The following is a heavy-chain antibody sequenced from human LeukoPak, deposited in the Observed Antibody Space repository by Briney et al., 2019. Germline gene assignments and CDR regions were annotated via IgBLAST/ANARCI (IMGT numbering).Heavy chain of an antibody. CDR3: ARALVVYYYDGGDY. V-gene: IGHV3-30*01. Sequence: GRSLRLSCAAPGFTFSSYAMHWVRQAPGKGLEWVAVISYDGSNKYYADSVKGRFTISRDNSKNTLYLQMNSLRAEDTAVYYCARALVVYYYDGGDYWGQGTLVTVSS. CDR2: ISYDGSNK. D-gene: IGHD3-22*01. CDR1: GFTFSSYA. J-gene: IGHJ4*02.